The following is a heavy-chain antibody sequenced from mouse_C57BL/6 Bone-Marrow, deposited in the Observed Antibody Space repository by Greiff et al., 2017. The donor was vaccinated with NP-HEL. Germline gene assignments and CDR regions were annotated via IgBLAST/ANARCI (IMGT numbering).Heavy chain of an antibody. CDR1: GFSLTSYG. V-gene: IGHV2-2*01. J-gene: IGHJ3*01. D-gene: IGHD2-3*01. CDR2: IWSGGST. Sequence: QVQLQQSGPGLVQPSQSLSITCTVSGFSLTSYGVHWVRQSPGKGLEWLGVIWSGGSTDYNAAFISRLSISKDNSKSQVFFKMNSLQADDTAIYYCARRGLLPPWFAYWGQGTLVTVSA. CDR3: ARRGLLPPWFAY.